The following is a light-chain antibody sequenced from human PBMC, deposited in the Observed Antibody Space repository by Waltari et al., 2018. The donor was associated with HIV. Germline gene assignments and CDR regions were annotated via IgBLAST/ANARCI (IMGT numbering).Light chain of an antibody. CDR3: QQYYSLPRT. CDR1: QSVLFSSNNKNY. Sequence: DIVMTQSPVSLAVSLGERATINCKSNQSVLFSSNNKNYLAWYLQKPGQPPQLLIYWASTRESGVPDRFSGSGSGTDFTLTISSLQAEDVAVYYCQQYYSLPRTFSQGTKVEIK. J-gene: IGKJ1*01. CDR2: WAS. V-gene: IGKV4-1*01.